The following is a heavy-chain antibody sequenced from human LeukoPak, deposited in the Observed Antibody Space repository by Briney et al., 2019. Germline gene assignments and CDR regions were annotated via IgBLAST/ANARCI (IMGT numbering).Heavy chain of an antibody. CDR1: GFTFSSYE. V-gene: IGHV3-48*03. J-gene: IGHJ4*02. D-gene: IGHD6-13*01. Sequence: PGGSLRLSCAASGFTFSSYEMNWVRQAPGKGLEWASYVSSSGSTMYYADSVKGRFSISRDNAKNSLYLQMNSLRAKDTAVYYCARDLGSSSWYGDYWGQGTLVTVSS. CDR2: VSSSGSTM. CDR3: ARDLGSSSWYGDY.